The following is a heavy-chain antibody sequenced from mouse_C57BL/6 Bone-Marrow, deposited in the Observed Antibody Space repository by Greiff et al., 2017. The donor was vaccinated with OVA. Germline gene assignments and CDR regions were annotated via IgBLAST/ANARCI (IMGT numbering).Heavy chain of an antibody. D-gene: IGHD1-1*01. CDR3: ARCAYYYGSRAMDY. J-gene: IGHJ4*01. CDR1: GYTFTNYW. Sequence: LVESGAELVRPGTSVKMSCKASGYTFTNYWIGWAKQRPGHGLEWIGDIYPGGGYTNYNEKFKGKATLTADKSSSTAYMQFSSLTSEDSAIYYCARCAYYYGSRAMDYWGQGTSVTVSS. CDR2: IYPGGGYT. V-gene: IGHV1-63*01.